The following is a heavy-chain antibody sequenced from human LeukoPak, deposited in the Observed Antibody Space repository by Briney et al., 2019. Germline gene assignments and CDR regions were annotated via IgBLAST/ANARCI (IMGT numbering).Heavy chain of an antibody. CDR2: ISSSSSYI. D-gene: IGHD3-10*01. V-gene: IGHV3-21*01. Sequence: GGSLRLSCAASGFTFSSYSINWVRQAPGKGLEWVSSISSSSSYIYYADSLKGQFPISRDNATNSLYLQMNSLRAEDTAVYYCARSPLGFWFGELLPPPANWFDPWGQGTLVTVSS. J-gene: IGHJ5*02. CDR3: ARSPLGFWFGELLPPPANWFDP. CDR1: GFTFSSYS.